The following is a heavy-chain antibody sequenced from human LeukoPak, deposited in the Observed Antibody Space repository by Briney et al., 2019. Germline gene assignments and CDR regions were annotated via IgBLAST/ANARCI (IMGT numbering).Heavy chain of an antibody. CDR2: IYRSGST. D-gene: IGHD3-10*01. J-gene: IGHJ4*02. CDR1: GGSISSGDYS. CDR3: AGARGGFGDGGKYYFDY. V-gene: IGHV4-30-2*01. Sequence: SETLSLTCAVSGGSISSGDYSWSWIRQPLGKSLEWIGNIYRSGSTYYNPSLKSRVTISVDRSKNQFSLKLSSVTAADTAVYYCAGARGGFGDGGKYYFDYWGQGTLVTVSS.